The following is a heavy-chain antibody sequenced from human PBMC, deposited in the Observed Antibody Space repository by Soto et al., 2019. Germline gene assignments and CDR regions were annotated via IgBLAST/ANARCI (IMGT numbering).Heavy chain of an antibody. Sequence: SVKVSCKASGFIFTSSSVQWVRQARGQRLEWIGWITVGTGNTNYAQKFQERVTITRDMSTSTAYMELSNLRSEDTAVYYCAAGDSSGYYGGWGQGSLVTVSS. CDR1: GFIFTSSS. CDR3: AAGDSSGYYGG. J-gene: IGHJ4*02. CDR2: ITVGTGNT. D-gene: IGHD3-22*01. V-gene: IGHV1-58*01.